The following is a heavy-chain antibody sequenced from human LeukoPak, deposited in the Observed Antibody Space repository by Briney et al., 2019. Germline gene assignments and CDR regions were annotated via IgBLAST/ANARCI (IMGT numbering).Heavy chain of an antibody. V-gene: IGHV1-18*01. CDR3: ATGFLQWLRILEH. Sequence: ASVKVSCKASGYTFKTFGITRVRQAPGQGLEWMGWISTYNGSTNYEQKFQGRVTVTADTSANTAYMEMRSLRSDGTAVYYCATGFLQWLRILEHWGQGTLVTVSS. J-gene: IGHJ1*01. CDR1: GYTFKTFG. CDR2: ISTYNGST. D-gene: IGHD3-3*01.